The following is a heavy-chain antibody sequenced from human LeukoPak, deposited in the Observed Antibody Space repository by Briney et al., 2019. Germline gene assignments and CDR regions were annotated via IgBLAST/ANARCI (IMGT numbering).Heavy chain of an antibody. CDR2: FDPEDGET. CDR3: ATGPAAMHYYYYGMDV. J-gene: IGHJ6*02. Sequence: ASVKVSCKVSGYTLTELSMHWVRQAPGKGLERMGGFDPEDGETIYAQKFQGRVTMTEDTSTDTAYMELSSLRSEDTAVYYCATGPAAMHYYYYGMDVWGQGTTVTVSS. D-gene: IGHD2-2*01. CDR1: GYTLTELS. V-gene: IGHV1-24*01.